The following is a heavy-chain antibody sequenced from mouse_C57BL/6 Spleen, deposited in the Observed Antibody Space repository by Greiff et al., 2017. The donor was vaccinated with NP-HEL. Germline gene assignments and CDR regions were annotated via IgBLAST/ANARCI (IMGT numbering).Heavy chain of an antibody. CDR3: ARDGVRITTVVASPYYFDY. CDR1: GFTFSSYA. Sequence: EVQRVESGGGLVKPGGSLKLSCAASGFTFSSYAMSWVRQTPEKRLEWVATISDGGSYTYYPDNVKGRFTISRDNAKNNLYLQMSHLKSEDTAMYYCARDGVRITTVVASPYYFDYWGQGTTLTVSS. J-gene: IGHJ2*01. V-gene: IGHV5-4*01. D-gene: IGHD1-1*01. CDR2: ISDGGSYT.